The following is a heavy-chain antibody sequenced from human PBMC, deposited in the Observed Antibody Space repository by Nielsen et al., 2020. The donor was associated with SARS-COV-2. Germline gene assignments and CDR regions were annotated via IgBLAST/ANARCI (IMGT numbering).Heavy chain of an antibody. D-gene: IGHD3-10*01. CDR3: ARGYYNVDY. V-gene: IGHV4-59*01. CDR1: GASMRDNY. J-gene: IGHJ4*02. CDR2: IFYNGRT. Sequence: GSLRLSCTVSGASMRDNYWSWIRRPPGKGLEWIGYIFYNGRTNYSPSLKSRVTMSIDTSKKRFSLELTSVTAADSAVYYCARGYYNVDYWGQGTLVNVSS.